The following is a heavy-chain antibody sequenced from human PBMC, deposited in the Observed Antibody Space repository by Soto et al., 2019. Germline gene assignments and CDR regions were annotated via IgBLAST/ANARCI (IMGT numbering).Heavy chain of an antibody. Sequence: SVKVSCKASGGTFSSYAISWVRQAPGQGLEWMGGIIPIFGTANYAQKFQGRVTITADESTSTAYMELSSLRSEDTAVYYCARPDYDHILYYGMDVWGQGTTVTVSS. V-gene: IGHV1-69*13. CDR2: IIPIFGTA. CDR1: GGTFSSYA. CDR3: ARPDYDHILYYGMDV. J-gene: IGHJ6*02. D-gene: IGHD3-3*01.